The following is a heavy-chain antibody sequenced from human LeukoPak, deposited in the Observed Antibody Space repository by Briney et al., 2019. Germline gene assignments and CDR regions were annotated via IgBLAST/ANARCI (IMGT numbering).Heavy chain of an antibody. CDR2: ICGWGDNT. Sequence: QFGGSLSLFCAACGFTYSIYVMRWAREARGRGVVWVSDICGWGDNTYYAASVKGQFTISRDNSKNTLYLQMNSLRAQDTAVYYCAKDLGALVPFDYWGQGTLVTVSS. V-gene: IGHV3-23*01. CDR3: AKDLGALVPFDY. D-gene: IGHD4/OR15-4a*01. CDR1: GFTYSIYV. J-gene: IGHJ4*02.